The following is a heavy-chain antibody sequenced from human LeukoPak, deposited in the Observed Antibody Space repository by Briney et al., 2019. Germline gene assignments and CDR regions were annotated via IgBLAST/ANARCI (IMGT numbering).Heavy chain of an antibody. V-gene: IGHV3-11*01. Sequence: GGSLRLSCVASGFTFSDYYMSWIRQAPGKGLEWISYISSGGGGVIYYADSMKGRFTISRDNAKNSLYLQMNSLTAEDTAVYYCARDIAWQQLAVFDYWGQGTMVTVSS. CDR2: ISSGGGGVI. J-gene: IGHJ4*02. CDR1: GFTFSDYY. CDR3: ARDIAWQQLAVFDY. D-gene: IGHD6-13*01.